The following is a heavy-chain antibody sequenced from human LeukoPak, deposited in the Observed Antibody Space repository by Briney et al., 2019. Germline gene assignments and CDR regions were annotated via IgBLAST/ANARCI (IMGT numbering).Heavy chain of an antibody. Sequence: GRSLRLSCAASGFTFSSYGMHWVRQAPGKGLEWVAVISYDGSNKYYADSVKGRFTISRDNSKNTLYLQMNSLRAEDTAVYYCAKPPDYYGSDYWGQGTLVTLSS. V-gene: IGHV3-30*18. J-gene: IGHJ4*02. D-gene: IGHD3-10*01. CDR3: AKPPDYYGSDY. CDR1: GFTFSSYG. CDR2: ISYDGSNK.